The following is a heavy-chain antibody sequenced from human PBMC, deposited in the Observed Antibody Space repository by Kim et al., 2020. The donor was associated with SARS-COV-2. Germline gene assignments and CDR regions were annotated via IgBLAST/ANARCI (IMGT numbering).Heavy chain of an antibody. CDR3: ARVSVVRGVRNYYFDY. J-gene: IGHJ4*02. Sequence: GGSLRLSCAASGFTFSSYSMNWVRQAPGKGLEWVSSISSSSSYIYYADSVKGRFTISRDNAKNSLYLQMNSLRAEDTAVYYCARVSVVRGVRNYYFDYWGQGTLGTVSS. CDR1: GFTFSSYS. V-gene: IGHV3-21*01. CDR2: ISSSSSYI. D-gene: IGHD3-10*01.